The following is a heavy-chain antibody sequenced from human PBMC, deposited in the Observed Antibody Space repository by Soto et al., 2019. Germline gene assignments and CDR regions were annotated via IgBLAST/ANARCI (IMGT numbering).Heavy chain of an antibody. Sequence: QVQLVQSGAEVKKPGSSVKVSCKASGGTFSSYAISWVRQAPGQGLEWMGGIIPIFGTANYAQKFQGRVTITADKYTSTAYMELSSLRSDDTAVYYCASPTMDYYYYYRMDFWWQGTTVTVSS. CDR2: IIPIFGTA. J-gene: IGHJ6*01. CDR1: GGTFSSYA. CDR3: ASPTMDYYYYYRMDF. D-gene: IGHD3-10*01. V-gene: IGHV1-69*14.